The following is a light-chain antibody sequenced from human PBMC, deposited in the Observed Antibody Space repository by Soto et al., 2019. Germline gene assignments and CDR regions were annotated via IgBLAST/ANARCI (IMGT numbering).Light chain of an antibody. J-gene: IGKJ4*01. CDR1: QGIVSA. V-gene: IGKV1-13*02. CDR2: DVS. Sequence: AIQLTQSPSSLSASVGDRVTITCRASQGIVSALAWYQQKPGKTPNLLIYDVSTLESGVPSRFSGSGSGTDFTLTISSLQPEDFATYYCQQFNRNPLTFGGGTKVEIK. CDR3: QQFNRNPLT.